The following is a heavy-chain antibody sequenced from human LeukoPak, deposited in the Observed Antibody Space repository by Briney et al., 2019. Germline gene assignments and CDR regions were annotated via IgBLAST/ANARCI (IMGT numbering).Heavy chain of an antibody. CDR3: ATYRQVLLPFES. CDR1: GFTFDDYA. J-gene: IGHJ4*02. CDR2: IRYDGSNK. V-gene: IGHV3-30*02. D-gene: IGHD2-8*02. Sequence: GGSLRLSCAASGFTFDDYAMHWVRQAPGKGLEWVAFIRYDGSNKYYADSVKGRFTISRDNSKNTLYLQMNSLRAEDTAIYYCATYRQVLLPFESWGQGTLVTVSS.